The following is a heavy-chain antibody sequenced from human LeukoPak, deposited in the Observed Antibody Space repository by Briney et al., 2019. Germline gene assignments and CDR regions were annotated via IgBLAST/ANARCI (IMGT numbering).Heavy chain of an antibody. D-gene: IGHD6-13*01. J-gene: IGHJ4*02. Sequence: GGSLRLSCAASRFTFSSYSMNWVRQAPGKGLEWVSSISSSSSYIYYADSVKGRFTISRDNAKNSLYLQMNSLRAEDTAVYYCAGSSSWYEGNDYWGQGTLVTVSS. CDR2: ISSSSSYI. V-gene: IGHV3-21*01. CDR1: RFTFSSYS. CDR3: AGSSSWYEGNDY.